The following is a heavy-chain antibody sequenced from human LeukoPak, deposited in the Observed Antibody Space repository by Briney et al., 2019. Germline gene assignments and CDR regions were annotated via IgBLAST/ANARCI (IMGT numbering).Heavy chain of an antibody. D-gene: IGHD6-25*01. CDR2: IYHSGST. J-gene: IGHJ4*02. CDR3: ARVRKGEQRGDYFDY. CDR1: GYSISSGYY. Sequence: SETLSLTCTVSGYSISSGYYWAWIRQPPGKGLEWIGSIYHSGSTYYNPSLKSRVTISVDTSKNQFSLKLSSVTAADTAVYYCARVRKGEQRGDYFDYWGQGTLVTVSS. V-gene: IGHV4-38-2*02.